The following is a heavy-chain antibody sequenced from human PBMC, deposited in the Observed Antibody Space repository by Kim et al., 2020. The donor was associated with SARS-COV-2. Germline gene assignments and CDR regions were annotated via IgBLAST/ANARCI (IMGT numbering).Heavy chain of an antibody. J-gene: IGHJ2*01. V-gene: IGHV4-39*01. CDR3: ARPTAAATNYWYFDL. CDR2: IYYSGST. Sequence: SETLSLTCTVSGGSISSSSYYWGWIRQPPGKGLEWIGSIYYSGSTYYNPSLKSRVTISVDTSKNQFSLKLSSVTAADTAVYYCARPTAAATNYWYFDLWGRGTLVTVSS. CDR1: GGSISSSSYY. D-gene: IGHD6-13*01.